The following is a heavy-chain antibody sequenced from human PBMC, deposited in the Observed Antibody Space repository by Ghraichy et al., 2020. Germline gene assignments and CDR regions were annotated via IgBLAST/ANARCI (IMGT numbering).Heavy chain of an antibody. CDR1: GFTFDDYA. CDR2: ISWSSGTI. CDR3: AKGYCSSTRCYPWFDP. Sequence: GGSLRLSCAVSGFTFDDYAMHWVRQTPGKGLEWVSSISWSSGTIAYADSVKGRFTISRDNAKNSLYLQMNNLRAEDTALYYCAKGYCSSTRCYPWFDPWGQGTLVTVSS. J-gene: IGHJ5*02. V-gene: IGHV3-9*01. D-gene: IGHD2-2*01.